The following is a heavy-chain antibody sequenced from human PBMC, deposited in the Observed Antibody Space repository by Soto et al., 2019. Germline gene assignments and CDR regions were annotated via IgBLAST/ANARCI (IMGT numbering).Heavy chain of an antibody. J-gene: IGHJ4*02. CDR2: IYYSGST. CDR1: GGSISSYY. V-gene: IGHV4-59*08. Sequence: QVQLQESGPGLVKPSETLSLTCTVSGGSISSYYWSWNRQPPGKGLEWIGYIYYSGSTNYNPSLKSRVTISVDTSKNQFSLKLSSVTAADTAVYYCARQEGAYGDYDYWGQGTLVTVSS. CDR3: ARQEGAYGDYDY. D-gene: IGHD4-17*01.